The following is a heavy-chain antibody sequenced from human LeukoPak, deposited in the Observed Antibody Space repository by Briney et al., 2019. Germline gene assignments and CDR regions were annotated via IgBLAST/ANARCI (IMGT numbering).Heavy chain of an antibody. V-gene: IGHV3-33*08. CDR3: ARGTYYFDY. Sequence: GGSLRLSCAASGFTFSSYSMNWVRQAPGKGLEWVAVIWYDGSNKYYADSVKGRFTISRDNSKNTLYLQMNSLRAEDTAVYYCARGTYYFDYWGQGTLVTVSS. D-gene: IGHD3-10*01. CDR1: GFTFSSYS. J-gene: IGHJ4*02. CDR2: IWYDGSNK.